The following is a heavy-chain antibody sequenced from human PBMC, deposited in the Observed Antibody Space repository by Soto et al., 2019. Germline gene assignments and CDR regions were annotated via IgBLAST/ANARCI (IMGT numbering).Heavy chain of an antibody. CDR1: GGTFSTYS. V-gene: IGHV1-69*06. J-gene: IGHJ4*02. CDR3: ASSSGNNYGVGTNYYFDY. D-gene: IGHD1-26*01. Sequence: QVQLVQSGAEVEKPGSSVKVSCKTSGGTFSTYSIVWVRQAPGGGLEWMGGIIPIFGTANYAQKFQDRVTITADKSTNTAFMELSSLKSEDTAMYYCASSSGNNYGVGTNYYFDYWGQGTLVTVSS. CDR2: IIPIFGTA.